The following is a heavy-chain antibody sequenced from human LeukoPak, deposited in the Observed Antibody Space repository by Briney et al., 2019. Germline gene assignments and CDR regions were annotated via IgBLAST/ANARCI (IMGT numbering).Heavy chain of an antibody. Sequence: SGGSLRLSCATSGFTFNTYAMSWVRQAPGSGLEWVSTISGSDGSTYYADSVKGRFTISRDNSKNTLYLQMNSLRAEDTAVYYCTKEVVEAAQGYFSSAMDVWGQGTTVTVSS. D-gene: IGHD2-2*01. CDR3: TKEVVEAAQGYFSSAMDV. J-gene: IGHJ6*02. V-gene: IGHV3-23*01. CDR2: ISGSDGST. CDR1: GFTFNTYA.